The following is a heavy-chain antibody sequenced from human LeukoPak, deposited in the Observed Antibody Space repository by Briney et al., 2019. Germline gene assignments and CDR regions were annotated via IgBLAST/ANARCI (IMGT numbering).Heavy chain of an antibody. V-gene: IGHV3-23*01. CDR3: ARDRPNYYGSDGHYYRRDGDY. CDR1: GFTFSIYA. Sequence: GSLRLSCAASGFTFSIYAMSWVRQAPGKGLQWISSITSRGESTWYVDSVKGRFTITRDNSENTLYLQMHSLRAEDTAVYYCARDRPNYYGSDGHYYRRDGDYWGRGTLVSVSS. CDR2: ITSRGEST. D-gene: IGHD3-22*01. J-gene: IGHJ4*02.